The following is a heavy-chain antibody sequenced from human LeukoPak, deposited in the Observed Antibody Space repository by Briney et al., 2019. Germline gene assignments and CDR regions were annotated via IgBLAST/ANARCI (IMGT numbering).Heavy chain of an antibody. CDR1: GGSISSGGYS. CDR3: ARDWGVGGRPGYMDV. J-gene: IGHJ6*03. CDR2: IYYTGNT. V-gene: IGHV4-30-4*07. Sequence: SETLSLTCTASGGSISSGGYSWSWIRQPPGKGMEFIAYIYYTGNTYFNPSLKSRVTISVDTSKNQVSLKLSSVTAADTAVYFCARDWGVGGRPGYMDVWGKGTTVTVSS. D-gene: IGHD6-6*01.